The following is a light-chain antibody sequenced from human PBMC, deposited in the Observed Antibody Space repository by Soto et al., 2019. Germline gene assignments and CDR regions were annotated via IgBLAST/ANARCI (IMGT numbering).Light chain of an antibody. CDR3: QSYDTSLSVV. J-gene: IGLJ2*01. CDR1: SSNIGAGYD. Sequence: QSVLTQPPSVSGAPGQRVTISCTGSSSNIGAGYDVHWYQQRPGTAPKLLIYGNTDRPSGVSDRFSGSKSGTSASLAITGLQAEDEADYHCQSYDTSLSVVFGGGTQLPVL. V-gene: IGLV1-40*01. CDR2: GNT.